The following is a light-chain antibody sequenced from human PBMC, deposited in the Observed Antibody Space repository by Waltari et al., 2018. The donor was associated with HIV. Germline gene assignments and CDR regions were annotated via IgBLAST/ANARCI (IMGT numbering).Light chain of an antibody. Sequence: QSALTQPASVSGSPGQSIILSCTGTSSDIGGSTSVSWYQHHPGKAPKLIIYDVTERPTGISNRFSGSKSGKTASLTISGLQTEDEADFYCSSYITGSPFVFGGGTKVTVL. CDR3: SSYITGSPFV. CDR2: DVT. CDR1: SSDIGGSTS. J-gene: IGLJ2*01. V-gene: IGLV2-14*03.